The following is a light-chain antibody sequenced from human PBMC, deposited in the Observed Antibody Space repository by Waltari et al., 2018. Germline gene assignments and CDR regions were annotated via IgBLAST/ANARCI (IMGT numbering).Light chain of an antibody. Sequence: QSALTQPPSVSGSPGQSVTISCTGTSSDVGSYNRVSWYQQPPGTAPKLMIYEVSNRPSGVPDRFSGSKSGNTASLTISVLQAEDEADYYCSLYTSSSTYVFGTGTKVTVL. CDR2: EVS. J-gene: IGLJ1*01. V-gene: IGLV2-18*01. CDR1: SSDVGSYNR. CDR3: SLYTSSSTYV.